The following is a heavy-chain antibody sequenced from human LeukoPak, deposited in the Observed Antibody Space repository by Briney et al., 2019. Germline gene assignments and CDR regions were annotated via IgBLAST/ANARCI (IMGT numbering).Heavy chain of an antibody. V-gene: IGHV3-21*01. Sequence: GGSLRLSCAASGFTFSSYSMNWVRQAPGKGLEWVSSISSSSSYIYCADSVKGRFTISRDNAKNSLYLQMNSLRAEDTAVYYCARDSSGYYGLLGYWGQGTLVTVSS. CDR3: ARDSSGYYGLLGY. J-gene: IGHJ4*02. CDR1: GFTFSSYS. CDR2: ISSSSSYI. D-gene: IGHD3-22*01.